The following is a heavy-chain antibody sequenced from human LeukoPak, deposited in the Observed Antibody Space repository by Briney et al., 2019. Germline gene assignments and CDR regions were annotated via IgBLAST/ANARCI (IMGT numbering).Heavy chain of an antibody. J-gene: IGHJ2*01. CDR3: ALVGTMIVSFHDSWYFDL. Sequence: GASVKVSCKASGYTFTGYYMHWVRQAPGQGLEWMGWINPNSGGTNYAQKFQGRVTMTRDTSISTAYMELSRLRSDDTAVYYCALVGTMIVSFHDSWYFDLWGRGTLVTVSS. D-gene: IGHD3-22*01. CDR1: GYTFTGYY. V-gene: IGHV1-2*02. CDR2: INPNSGGT.